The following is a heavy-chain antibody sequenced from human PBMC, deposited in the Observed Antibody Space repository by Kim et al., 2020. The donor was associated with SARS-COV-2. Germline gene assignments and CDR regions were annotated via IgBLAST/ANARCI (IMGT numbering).Heavy chain of an antibody. CDR2: ISYDGSNK. CDR3: AKPNTGYCSGGSCYDYYYYGMDV. V-gene: IGHV3-30*18. Sequence: GGSLRLSCAASGFTFSSYGMHWVRQAPGKGLEWVAVISYDGSNKYYADSVKGRFTISRDNSKNTLYLQMNSLRAEDTAVYYCAKPNTGYCSGGSCYDYYYYGMDVWGQGTTVTVSS. J-gene: IGHJ6*02. CDR1: GFTFSSYG. D-gene: IGHD2-15*01.